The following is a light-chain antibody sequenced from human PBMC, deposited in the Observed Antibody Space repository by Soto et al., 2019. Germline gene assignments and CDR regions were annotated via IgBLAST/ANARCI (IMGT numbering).Light chain of an antibody. CDR2: AAS. CDR1: QDISNY. Sequence: DIQMTQSPSSLSASVGDTVTITCRASQDISNYLAWLQQKPGKATKSLIYAASSLQSEVPSKFSGSGSGTDFTLTITSLQPEDFATYYCQQYNSYPITFGQGTRLEIE. V-gene: IGKV1-16*02. J-gene: IGKJ5*01. CDR3: QQYNSYPIT.